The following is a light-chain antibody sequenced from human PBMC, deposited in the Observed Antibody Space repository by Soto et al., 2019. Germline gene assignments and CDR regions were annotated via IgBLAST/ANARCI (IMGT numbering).Light chain of an antibody. CDR3: QQYGSSPIT. CDR1: QSVSGSS. J-gene: IGKJ5*01. V-gene: IGKV3-20*01. CDR2: GAS. Sequence: EIVLTQSPGALSLSPGERATLSCRASQSVSGSSLAWYQQKPGQAPRLLIHGASSRATGIPDRISGSGSGTDFTLTISRLEPEDFAVYYCQQYGSSPITFGQGTRLEIK.